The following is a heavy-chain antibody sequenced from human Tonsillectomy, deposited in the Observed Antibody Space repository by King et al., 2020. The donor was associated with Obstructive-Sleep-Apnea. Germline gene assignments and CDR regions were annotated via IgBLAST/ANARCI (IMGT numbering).Heavy chain of an antibody. Sequence: QLQESGPGLVKPSQTLSLTCTVSGGSISSSDFYWGLIRQPPGEGLGWGGGIFYNGSTSYNPSLKRRVAISVGPSKKEFSLKLRSATAADTAVYYCARGSDELWGRGTLVTVSS. CDR1: GGSISSSDFY. J-gene: IGHJ2*01. CDR3: ARGSDEL. V-gene: IGHV4-30-4*01. CDR2: IFYNGST.